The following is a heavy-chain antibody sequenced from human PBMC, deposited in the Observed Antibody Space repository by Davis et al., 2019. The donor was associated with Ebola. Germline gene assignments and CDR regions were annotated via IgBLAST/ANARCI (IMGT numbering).Heavy chain of an antibody. CDR2: ISWNSGSI. D-gene: IGHD2-2*01. Sequence: PGESLKISCAASGFTFDDYAMHWVRQAPGKGLEWVSGISWNSGSIGYADSVKGRFTISRDNAKNSLYLQMNSLRAEDTALYYCAKDMGGYCSSTSCYYDAFDIWGQGTMVTVSS. J-gene: IGHJ3*02. CDR1: GFTFDDYA. CDR3: AKDMGGYCSSTSCYYDAFDI. V-gene: IGHV3-9*01.